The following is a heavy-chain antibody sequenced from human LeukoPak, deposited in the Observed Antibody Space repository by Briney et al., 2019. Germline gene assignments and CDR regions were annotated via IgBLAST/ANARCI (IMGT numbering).Heavy chain of an antibody. V-gene: IGHV3-21*01. Sequence: PGGSLRLSCAASGFTFSSYSMNWVRQAPGKGLEWVSSISSSSSYIYYADSVKGRFTISRDNAKNSLYLQMNSLRAEDTAVYYCARVFGDSSSWYSPPIFFDYWGQGTLVTVSS. CDR3: ARVFGDSSSWYSPPIFFDY. J-gene: IGHJ4*02. CDR2: ISSSSSYI. CDR1: GFTFSSYS. D-gene: IGHD6-13*01.